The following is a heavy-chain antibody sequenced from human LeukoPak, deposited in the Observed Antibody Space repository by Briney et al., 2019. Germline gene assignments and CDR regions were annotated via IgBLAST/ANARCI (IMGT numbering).Heavy chain of an antibody. CDR2: ISGSGGST. J-gene: IGHJ4*02. CDR3: AKDLHGAFDY. Sequence: GGSLRLSCAASGFTFSNYGMTWVRQAPGKGLEWVSGISGSGGSTYYADSVKGRFTISRDNSKNTLYLHMHSLRADDTALYYCAKDLHGAFDYWGQGILVTVSS. D-gene: IGHD3-10*01. CDR1: GFTFSNYG. V-gene: IGHV3-23*01.